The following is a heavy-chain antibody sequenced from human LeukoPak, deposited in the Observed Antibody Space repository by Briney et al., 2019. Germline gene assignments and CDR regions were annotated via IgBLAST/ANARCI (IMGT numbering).Heavy chain of an antibody. Sequence: GASVKVSCKASGYIFTTYAMHWVRQAPGQRPEWMGWINIGNGETKYSQKFQGRVTMTRDTSTSTVYMELSSLRSEDTAVYYCATAGTETAAAGNYYGMDVWGQGTTVTVSS. V-gene: IGHV1-3*04. D-gene: IGHD6-13*01. J-gene: IGHJ6*02. CDR2: INIGNGET. CDR1: GYIFTTYA. CDR3: ATAGTETAAAGNYYGMDV.